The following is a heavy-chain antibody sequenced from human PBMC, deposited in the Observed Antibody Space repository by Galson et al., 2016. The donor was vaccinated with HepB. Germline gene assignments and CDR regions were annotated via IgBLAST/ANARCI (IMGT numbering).Heavy chain of an antibody. CDR2: INYTGNT. Sequence: SETLSLTCAVYGGSLRGYSWSYIRQPPGKGLEWIGEINYTGNTNYNPSLKSRVTISRDTSKNQFSLKLSSVTAADTAVYYFTRGKWEIRPSDIWGQGTMVTGSS. CDR3: TRGKWEIRPSDI. J-gene: IGHJ3*02. CDR1: GGSLRGYS. V-gene: IGHV4-34*01. D-gene: IGHD1-26*01.